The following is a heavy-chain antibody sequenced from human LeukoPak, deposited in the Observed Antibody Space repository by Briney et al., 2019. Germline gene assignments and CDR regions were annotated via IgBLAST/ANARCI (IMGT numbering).Heavy chain of an antibody. CDR1: GYSISSGYY. CDR3: ARHFPQLPHIDY. J-gene: IGHJ4*02. D-gene: IGHD2-2*01. Sequence: SETLSLTCAVSGYSISSGYYWGWIRQPPGKGLEWIGSIYHSGSTYYNPSLKSRVTISVDTSKNQFSLKLSSVTAAGTAVYYCARHFPQLPHIDYWGQGTLVTVSS. CDR2: IYHSGST. V-gene: IGHV4-38-2*01.